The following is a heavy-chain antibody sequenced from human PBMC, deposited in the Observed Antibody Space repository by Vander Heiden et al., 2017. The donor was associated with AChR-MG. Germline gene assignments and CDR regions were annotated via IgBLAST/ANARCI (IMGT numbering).Heavy chain of an antibody. CDR3: ARRGYSGYDYCSGGSCYYYYYYMDV. CDR2: IYHSGST. J-gene: IGHJ6*03. Sequence: QVQLQESGPGLVKPSGTLSLTCAVSGGPISSSNWWSWVRQPPGKGLEWIGEIYHSGSTNYNPSLKSRVTISVDKSKNQFSLKLSSVTAADTAVYYCARRGYSGYDYCSGGSCYYYYYYMDVWGKGTTVTVSS. CDR1: GGPISSSNW. V-gene: IGHV4-4*02. D-gene: IGHD5-12*01.